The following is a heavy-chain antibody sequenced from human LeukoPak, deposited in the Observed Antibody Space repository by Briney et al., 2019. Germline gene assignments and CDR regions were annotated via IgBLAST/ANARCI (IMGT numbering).Heavy chain of an antibody. CDR2: INHSGST. J-gene: IGHJ6*03. V-gene: IGHV4-34*01. CDR1: GFTFSSYS. CDR3: ASRTHYDFWSGYYYYMDV. Sequence: GSLRLSCAASGFTFSSYSMNWVRQPPGKGLEWIGEINHSGSTNYNPSLKSRVTISVDTSKNQFSLKLSSVTAADTAVYYCASRTHYDFWSGYYYYMDVWGKGTTVTVSS. D-gene: IGHD3-3*01.